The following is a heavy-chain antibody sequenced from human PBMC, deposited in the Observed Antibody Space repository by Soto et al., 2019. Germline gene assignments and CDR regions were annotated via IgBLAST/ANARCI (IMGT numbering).Heavy chain of an antibody. V-gene: IGHV1-18*01. CDR3: ARKPIWGSDIDY. D-gene: IGHD3-10*01. CDR2: ISAYSGNT. CDR1: GYTFTSYG. J-gene: IGHJ4*02. Sequence: QVQLVQSGAEVKKPGASVKVSCKASGYTFTSYGISWVRQAPGQGLEWMGWISAYSGNTNYAQKLQVRSTMTTNTSTNTAQMELRSVKSDDKAVYYCARKPIWGSDIDYWGQGTLVTVSS.